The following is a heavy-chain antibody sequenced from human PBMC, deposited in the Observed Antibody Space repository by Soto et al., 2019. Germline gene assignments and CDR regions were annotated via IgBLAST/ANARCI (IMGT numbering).Heavy chain of an antibody. D-gene: IGHD4-17*01. CDR3: STALTVTNL. Sequence: EVQVVESGGGLVKPGGSLRLSCAVSGFTFSSTWMNWVRQAPGKGLEWLGRIKSNFDGGTTDYAAPVKGRFTISRDDSKNMLYLQMNSLKTEDTAMYYCSTALTVTNLWGQGTLVTVSS. CDR1: GFTFSSTW. CDR2: IKSNFDGGTT. J-gene: IGHJ4*02. V-gene: IGHV3-15*01.